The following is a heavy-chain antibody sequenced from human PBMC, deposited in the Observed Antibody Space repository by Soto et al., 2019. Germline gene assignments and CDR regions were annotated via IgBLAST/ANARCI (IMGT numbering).Heavy chain of an antibody. D-gene: IGHD3-10*01. V-gene: IGHV1-69*12. J-gene: IGHJ4*02. CDR1: GGTFSSYA. CDR3: ARGAFGGISAC. CDR2: IIPIFGTA. Sequence: QVQLVQSGAEVKKPGSSVKVSCNASGGTFSSYAISWVRQAPGQGLEWMGGIIPIFGTANYAQKFQGRVTITADESTSTGYMGLSSLGSEDTAGYCSARGAFGGISACWGQGTLVTVSS.